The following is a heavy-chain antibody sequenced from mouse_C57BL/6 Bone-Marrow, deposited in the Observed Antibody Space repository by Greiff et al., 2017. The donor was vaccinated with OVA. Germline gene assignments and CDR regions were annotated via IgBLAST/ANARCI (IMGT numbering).Heavy chain of an antibody. Sequence: VQRVESGPGLVQPSQSLSITCTVSGFSLTSYGVHWVRQSPGKGLEWLGVIWSGGSTDYNAAFISRLSISKDNSKSQVFFKMNSLQADDTAIYYCARKVPYYGSSFAMDYWGQGTSVTVSS. V-gene: IGHV2-2*01. CDR2: IWSGGST. D-gene: IGHD1-1*01. CDR3: ARKVPYYGSSFAMDY. CDR1: GFSLTSYG. J-gene: IGHJ4*01.